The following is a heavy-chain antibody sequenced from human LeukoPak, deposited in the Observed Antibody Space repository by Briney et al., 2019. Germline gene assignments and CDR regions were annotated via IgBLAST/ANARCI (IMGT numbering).Heavy chain of an antibody. CDR3: ARFVVGQWLMNY. V-gene: IGHV4-39*01. CDR1: GGSVTYTNYY. CDR2: I. J-gene: IGHJ4*02. D-gene: IGHD6-19*01. Sequence: PSETLSLTCTVSGGSVTYTNYYWGWIRQPPGKGLQWIGVIYYNPSLKSRVTVAVDTSKNQFSLKLSSVTAADTAVYYCARFVVGQWLMNYWGQGALVTVSS.